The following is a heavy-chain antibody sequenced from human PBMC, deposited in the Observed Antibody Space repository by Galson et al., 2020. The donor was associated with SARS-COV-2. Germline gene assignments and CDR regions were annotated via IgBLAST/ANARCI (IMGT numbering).Heavy chain of an antibody. V-gene: IGHV3-7*03. CDR2: IKHDGSGK. D-gene: IGHD2-15*01. Sequence: GGSLRLTCAASGFGFSSYWMTWVRQAPGRGLEWVASIKHDGSGKYYVDSVKGRFTISRDNPKNSLYQQMNNLRVEDTAVYHCARVDCSGGSCYPGNYWGQGTLVTVSS. J-gene: IGHJ4*02. CDR1: GFGFSSYW. CDR3: ARVDCSGGSCYPGNY.